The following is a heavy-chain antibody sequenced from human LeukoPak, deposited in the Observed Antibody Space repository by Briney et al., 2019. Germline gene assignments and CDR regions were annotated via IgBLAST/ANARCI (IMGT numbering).Heavy chain of an antibody. CDR2: INPNSGGT. D-gene: IGHD3-22*01. V-gene: IGHV1-2*02. Sequence: ASVKVSCKASGYTFTGYYMHWVRQAPGQGLEWMGLINPNSGGTNYAQKFQGRVTMTRDTSISTAYMELSRLRSDDTAVYYCARSESTYYYDISGYLSDPWGQGTLVTVSS. CDR3: ARSESTYYYDISGYLSDP. CDR1: GYTFTGYY. J-gene: IGHJ5*02.